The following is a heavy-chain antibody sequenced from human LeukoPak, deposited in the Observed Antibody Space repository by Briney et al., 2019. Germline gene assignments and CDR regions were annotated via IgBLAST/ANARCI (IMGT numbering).Heavy chain of an antibody. V-gene: IGHV4-39*01. CDR1: GGSISSSSYY. CDR3: ARQGTVTRTLDY. D-gene: IGHD4-17*01. Sequence: SETLSLTCTVSGGSISSSSYYWGWIRQPPGKGLEWIGSIYYSGSTYYNPSLKSRVTISVDTSKNQLSLKLSSVTAADTAVYYCARQGTVTRTLDYWGQGTLVTVSS. CDR2: IYYSGST. J-gene: IGHJ4*02.